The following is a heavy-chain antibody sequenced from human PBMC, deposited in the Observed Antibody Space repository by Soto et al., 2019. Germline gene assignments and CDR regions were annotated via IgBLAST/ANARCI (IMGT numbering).Heavy chain of an antibody. J-gene: IGHJ5*02. V-gene: IGHV3-11*01. Sequence: GRSLRLSCAASGFTFSDYYMSWIRQAPGKGLEWVSYISSSGSTIYYADSVKGRFTISRDNAKNSLYLQMNSLRAEDTAVYYCARDLCSGGSCYAASWFDPWGQGTLVTVSS. CDR3: ARDLCSGGSCYAASWFDP. CDR2: ISSSGSTI. CDR1: GFTFSDYY. D-gene: IGHD2-15*01.